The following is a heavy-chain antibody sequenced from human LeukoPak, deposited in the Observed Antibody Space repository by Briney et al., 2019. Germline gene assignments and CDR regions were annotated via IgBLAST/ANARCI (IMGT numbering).Heavy chain of an antibody. CDR3: AREGCTSGVCDAFDI. V-gene: IGHV1-8*03. Sequence: ASVKVSCKASGYTFTSYDIDWVRQATGQGLEWMGWMNPNSGNTGYAQKFQGRVTITRNTSISTAYMELSSLRSEDTAVYYCAREGCTSGVCDAFDIWGQGTMVTVSS. J-gene: IGHJ3*02. CDR1: GYTFTSYD. D-gene: IGHD2-8*01. CDR2: MNPNSGNT.